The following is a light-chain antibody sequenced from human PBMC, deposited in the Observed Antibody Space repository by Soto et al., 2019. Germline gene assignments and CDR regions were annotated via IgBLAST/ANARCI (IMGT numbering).Light chain of an antibody. CDR2: DAS. J-gene: IGKJ1*01. V-gene: IGKV1-5*01. CDR1: QTISTW. CDR3: QQYTNTNNPWM. Sequence: DIQVTQSPPTLSASVGDRLTITWRASQTISTWMAWYQQKPGKAPKLLVYDASTLQSGVASRFSGSGSGTEFTLIISGLQPDDSATYYCQQYTNTNNPWMFGQGTKVDIK.